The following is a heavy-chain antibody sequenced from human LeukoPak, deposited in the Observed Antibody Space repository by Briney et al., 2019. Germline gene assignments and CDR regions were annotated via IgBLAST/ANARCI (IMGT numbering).Heavy chain of an antibody. CDR1: DYSINSDYY. J-gene: IGHJ4*02. CDR3: ARVGLILV. Sequence: PSETLSLTCIVSDYSINSDYYWAWIRQPVGKGLGWIGSIYHVGNTYYNPSLKSRVTISIDTSNNQFSMRLRSVTAADTAVYYCARVGLILVWGQGTLVTISS. D-gene: IGHD2-21*01. V-gene: IGHV4-38-2*02. CDR2: IYHVGNT.